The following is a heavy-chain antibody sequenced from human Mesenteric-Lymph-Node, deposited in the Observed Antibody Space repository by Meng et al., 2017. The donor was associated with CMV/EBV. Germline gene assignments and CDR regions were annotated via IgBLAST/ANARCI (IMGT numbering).Heavy chain of an antibody. CDR3: ARDPYSRTGIDY. D-gene: IGHD2-21*01. J-gene: IGHJ4*02. Sequence: GGSLRLSCAASGFTLSSYSMNWVRQAPGKGLEWVSSISSSSSYIYYADSVKGRFTISRDNAKNSLYLQMNSLRAEDTAVHYCARDPYSRTGIDYWGQGTPVTVSS. CDR1: GFTLSSYS. CDR2: ISSSSSYI. V-gene: IGHV3-21*01.